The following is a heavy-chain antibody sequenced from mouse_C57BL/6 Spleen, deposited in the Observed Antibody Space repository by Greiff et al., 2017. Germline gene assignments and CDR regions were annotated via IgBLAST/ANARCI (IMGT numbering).Heavy chain of an antibody. Sequence: EVQVVESGGGLVQPGGSLSLSCAASGFTFTDYYMSWVRQPPGKALEWLGFIRNKANGYTTEYSASVKGRFTISRDNSQSILYLQMNALRAEDSATYYCARTPYDYDSLYYAMDYWGQGTSVTVSS. CDR3: ARTPYDYDSLYYAMDY. D-gene: IGHD2-4*01. V-gene: IGHV7-3*01. CDR1: GFTFTDYY. CDR2: IRNKANGYTT. J-gene: IGHJ4*01.